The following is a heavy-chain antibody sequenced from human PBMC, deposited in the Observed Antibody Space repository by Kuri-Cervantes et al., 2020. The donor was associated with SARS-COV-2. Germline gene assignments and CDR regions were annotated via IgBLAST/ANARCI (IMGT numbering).Heavy chain of an antibody. V-gene: IGHV3-48*03. D-gene: IGHD3-3*01. CDR2: ISSSGSTI. Sequence: GGSLRLSCAPSGFTFGSYEMNWVRQAPVKGLEWVSYISSSGSTIYYADSVKGRLTISRDNAKNSLYLQMNSLRAEDTAVYYCARRLEYDFLIGPLDAFYFWCQGTMVTVSS. J-gene: IGHJ3*01. CDR3: ARRLEYDFLIGPLDAFYF. CDR1: GFTFGSYE.